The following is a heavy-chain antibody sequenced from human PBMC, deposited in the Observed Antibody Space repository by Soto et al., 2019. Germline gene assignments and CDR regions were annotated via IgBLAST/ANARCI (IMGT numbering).Heavy chain of an antibody. D-gene: IGHD6-13*01. Sequence: GGSLRLSCAASGFTFSSYAMSWVRQAPGKGLEWVSAISTSGSTIYYADSVKGRFTISRDNAKNSLYLQMNSLRAEDTAVYYCARELAAAGSFDYWGQGTLVTVSS. CDR2: ISTSGSTI. CDR1: GFTFSSYA. CDR3: ARELAAAGSFDY. V-gene: IGHV3-48*03. J-gene: IGHJ4*02.